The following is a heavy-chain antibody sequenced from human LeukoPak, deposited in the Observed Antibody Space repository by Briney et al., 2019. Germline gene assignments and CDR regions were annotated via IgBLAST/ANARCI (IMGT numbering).Heavy chain of an antibody. CDR2: IYTSGST. CDR1: GGSISSYY. D-gene: IGHD3-10*01. CDR3: ARSRYYYGSGSYPFDY. J-gene: IGHJ4*02. Sequence: PSETLSLTCTVSGGSISSYYWSWIRQPAGKGLEWIGRIYTSGSTNYNPSLKSRVTMSVDTSKNQFSLKLSPVTAADPAVYYCARSRYYYGSGSYPFDYWGQGTLVTVSS. V-gene: IGHV4-4*07.